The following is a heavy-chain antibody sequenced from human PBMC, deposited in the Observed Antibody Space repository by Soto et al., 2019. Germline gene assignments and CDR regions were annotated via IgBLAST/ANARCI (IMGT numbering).Heavy chain of an antibody. J-gene: IGHJ4*02. CDR1: GYTFTGYY. CDR3: ARAGLTTLELATMY. D-gene: IGHD5-12*01. CDR2: IHPNSGVT. V-gene: IGHV1-2*02. Sequence: ASVKVSCKASGYTFTGYYMHWVRQSPGQGLEWMGWIHPNSGVTKFPQKFQGRVIMTRDTSISTVYMELSRLTSDDTAVYYCARAGLTTLELATMYWGQGTLVTV.